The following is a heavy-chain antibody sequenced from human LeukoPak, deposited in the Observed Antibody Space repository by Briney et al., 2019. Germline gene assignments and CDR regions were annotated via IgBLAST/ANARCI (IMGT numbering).Heavy chain of an antibody. D-gene: IGHD3-22*01. V-gene: IGHV3-64*01. CDR3: ARVAGGRRYYDSSGYQDR. CDR2: ISSNGGST. Sequence: GGSLRLSCAASGFTFSSYAMHWVRQAPGKGLEYVSAISSNGGSTYYANSAKGRFTISRDNSKNTLYLQMGSLRAEDMAVYYCARVAGGRRYYDSSGYQDRWGQGTLVTVSS. J-gene: IGHJ5*02. CDR1: GFTFSSYA.